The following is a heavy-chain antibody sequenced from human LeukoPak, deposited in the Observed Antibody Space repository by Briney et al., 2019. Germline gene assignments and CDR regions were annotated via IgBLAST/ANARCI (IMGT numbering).Heavy chain of an antibody. Sequence: GGSLRLSCAASGFTFSSYSMNWVRQAPGKGLEWVSSISRSSSYIYYADSVKGRFTISRDNAKNSLYLQMNSLRAEDTAVYYCARDALGYCSSTSCYWADYWGQGTLVTVSS. J-gene: IGHJ4*02. D-gene: IGHD2-2*01. CDR1: GFTFSSYS. V-gene: IGHV3-21*01. CDR2: ISRSSSYI. CDR3: ARDALGYCSSTSCYWADY.